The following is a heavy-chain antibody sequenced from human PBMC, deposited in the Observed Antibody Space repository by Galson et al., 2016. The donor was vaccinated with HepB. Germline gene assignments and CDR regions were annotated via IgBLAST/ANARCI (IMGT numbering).Heavy chain of an antibody. CDR3: ARPELERSGIDD. D-gene: IGHD3-3*01. V-gene: IGHV1-46*01. J-gene: IGHJ4*02. Sequence: SVKVSCKASGYTFTNYYIHWVRQAPGQGLEWMGVIHPSGGGTSYAQKLKGRVTMTRDTSTSTVYMELHSLTSEDTAVYYCARPELERSGIDDWGQGTLVAVSS. CDR2: IHPSGGGT. CDR1: GYTFTNYY.